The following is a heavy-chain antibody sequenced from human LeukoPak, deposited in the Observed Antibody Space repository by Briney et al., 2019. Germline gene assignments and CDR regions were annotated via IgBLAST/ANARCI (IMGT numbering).Heavy chain of an antibody. V-gene: IGHV3-9*01. D-gene: IGHD6-19*01. CDR3: AKDMGSAYSYAMDV. Sequence: GGSLRLSCAASGFTFDDYSMHWVRQAPGKGLEWVSGISWNSGIIDYADSVKGRFTISRDNAKNSLYLQMNSLRAEDTALYYCAKDMGSAYSYAMDVWGQGTTVTVSS. CDR1: GFTFDDYS. J-gene: IGHJ6*02. CDR2: ISWNSGII.